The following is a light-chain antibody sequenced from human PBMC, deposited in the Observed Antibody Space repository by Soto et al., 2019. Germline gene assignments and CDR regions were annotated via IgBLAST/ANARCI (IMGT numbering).Light chain of an antibody. CDR2: DVN. V-gene: IGLV2-14*03. Sequence: QSALTQPASVSGSPGQSIAIPCTGSSSDIGSYNYVSWYQQHPGKAPKLMIFDVNSRPSGVSYRFSGSKFGNTASLTISGLQAEDEADYYCSSYTTSRTVVFGGGTKLTVL. CDR3: SSYTTSRTVV. J-gene: IGLJ3*02. CDR1: SSDIGSYNY.